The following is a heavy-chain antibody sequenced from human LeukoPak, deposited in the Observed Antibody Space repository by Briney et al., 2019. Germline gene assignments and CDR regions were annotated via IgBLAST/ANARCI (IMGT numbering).Heavy chain of an antibody. CDR2: INPSGGST. V-gene: IGHV1-46*01. D-gene: IGHD4-17*01. CDR1: GYTFTSYY. J-gene: IGHJ4*02. CDR3: ARGSDYGDYGGPDFDY. Sequence: GASVKVSCKASGYTFTSYYMHWVRQAPGQGLEWMGIINPSGGSTSYAQKFQGRVTMTRDTSTSTVYMELSSLRSEDTAVYYCARGSDYGDYGGPDFDYWGQGTLVTVSS.